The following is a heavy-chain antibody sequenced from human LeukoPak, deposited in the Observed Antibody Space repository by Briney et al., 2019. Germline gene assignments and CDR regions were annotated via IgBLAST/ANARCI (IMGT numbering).Heavy chain of an antibody. V-gene: IGHV3-23*01. J-gene: IGHJ4*02. CDR1: GFTSSSYA. D-gene: IGHD6-19*01. CDR3: AKDNGYSSGSYYSDH. Sequence: TGGSLRLSCAASGFTSSSYAMSWVRQAPGKGLEWVSFISGSGGSTDYADSVKGRFTISRDNSKNTLYLQMSSLRAEDTAVYYCAKDNGYSSGSYYSDHWGQGTLVTVSS. CDR2: ISGSGGST.